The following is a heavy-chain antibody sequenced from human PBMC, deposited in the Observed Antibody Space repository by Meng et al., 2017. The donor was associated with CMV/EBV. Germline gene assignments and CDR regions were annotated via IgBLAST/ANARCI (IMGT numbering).Heavy chain of an antibody. Sequence: SVKVSCKASGGTFSSYAISWVRQAPGQGLEWMGGIIPILGIANYAQKFQGRVTITADKYTSTAYMELSSLRSEDTAVYYCAASSIPGYSGPDYYYGMDVWGQGTTVTVSS. D-gene: IGHD5-12*01. CDR3: AASSIPGYSGPDYYYGMDV. CDR2: IIPILGIA. V-gene: IGHV1-69*10. CDR1: GGTFSSYA. J-gene: IGHJ6*02.